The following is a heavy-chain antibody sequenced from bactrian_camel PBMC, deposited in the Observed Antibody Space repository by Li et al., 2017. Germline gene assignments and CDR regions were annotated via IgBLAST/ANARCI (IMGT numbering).Heavy chain of an antibody. Sequence: HVQLVESGGDLVQPGGSLRLSCVASGITFTTYYMAWVRQAPGKGLEWVSSIYTVDGSTKSADSVKGRFTISRDNAKNTVYLQMNSLKSEDTALYYCATNPLRPLLEYSAYGGQRLWYNYWGQGTQVTVS. D-gene: IGHD4*01. V-gene: IGHV3-2*01. CDR3: ATNPLRPLLEYSAYGGQRLWYNY. CDR1: GITFTTYY. J-gene: IGHJ4*01. CDR2: IYTVDGST.